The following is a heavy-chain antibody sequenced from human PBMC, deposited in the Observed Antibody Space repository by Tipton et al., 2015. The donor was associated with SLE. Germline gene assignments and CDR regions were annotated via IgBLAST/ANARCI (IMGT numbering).Heavy chain of an antibody. CDR2: VNPNSGVT. Sequence: QSGAEVKKPGASVKVSCKASGYTFTGYYMHWVRQAPGQGLEWMGWVNPNSGVTNYAQKFQGRVTMTRDTSISTAYMELSRLRSDDPALYYCARGGSPVDTLRFLGHWGFSWGQGTMVTVSS. CDR1: GYTFTGYY. CDR3: ARGGSPVDTLRFLGHWGFS. V-gene: IGHV1-2*02. J-gene: IGHJ3*01. D-gene: IGHD3-3*01.